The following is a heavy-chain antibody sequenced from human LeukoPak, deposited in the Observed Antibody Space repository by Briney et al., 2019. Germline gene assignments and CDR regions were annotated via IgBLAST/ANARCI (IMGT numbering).Heavy chain of an antibody. CDR2: INTNTGNP. Sequence: ASVKVSCKASGYTFSTYTMHWVRQAPGQGLEWMGWINTNTGNPTYAQGLTGRFVFSLDTSVSTAYLQISSLKAEDTAVYYCARDHDLESYYDFWSGYYTINWFDPWGQGTLVTVSS. CDR3: ARDHDLESYYDFWSGYYTINWFDP. V-gene: IGHV7-4-1*02. J-gene: IGHJ5*02. CDR1: GYTFSTYT. D-gene: IGHD3-3*01.